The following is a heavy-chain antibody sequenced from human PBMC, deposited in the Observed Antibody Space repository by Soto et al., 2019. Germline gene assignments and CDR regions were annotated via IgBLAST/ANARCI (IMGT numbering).Heavy chain of an antibody. V-gene: IGHV4-39*01. CDR2: IYYSGST. D-gene: IGHD1-1*01. Sequence: SETLSLTCTVSGGSISSSSYYGGWIRQPPGKGLEWIGSIYYSGSTYYNPSLKSRVTISVDTSKNQFSLKLSSVTAADTAVYYCARHGTGRMGYYFDYWGQGTLVT. J-gene: IGHJ4*02. CDR3: ARHGTGRMGYYFDY. CDR1: GGSISSSSYY.